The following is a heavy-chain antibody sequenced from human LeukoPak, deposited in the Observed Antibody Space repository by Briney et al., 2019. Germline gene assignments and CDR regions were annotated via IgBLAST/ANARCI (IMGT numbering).Heavy chain of an antibody. J-gene: IGHJ4*02. V-gene: IGHV4-34*01. CDR2: INHSGST. CDR3: ARDFRFVVYYFDY. Sequence: SETLSLTCAVYGGSFSGYYWSWIRQSPGKGLEWIGEINHSGSTNYNPSLKSRVTISVDTSKNQFSLKLSSVTAADTAVYYCARDFRFVVYYFDYWGQGTLVTVSS. D-gene: IGHD3-10*01. CDR1: GGSFSGYY.